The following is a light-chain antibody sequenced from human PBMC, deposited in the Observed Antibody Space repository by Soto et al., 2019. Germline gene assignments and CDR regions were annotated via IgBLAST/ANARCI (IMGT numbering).Light chain of an antibody. CDR1: QSVRIN. V-gene: IGKV3-15*01. J-gene: IGKJ1*01. CDR3: QHYHNWPPWT. Sequence: EIVMTQFPATLSVSPGERATLSCRASQSVRINLAWYQQKPGQAPRLLIYGASSRATGIPARFSGSGSGTEFTLIISSLQSEAFAVYYCQHYHNWPPWTFGQGTKVEIK. CDR2: GAS.